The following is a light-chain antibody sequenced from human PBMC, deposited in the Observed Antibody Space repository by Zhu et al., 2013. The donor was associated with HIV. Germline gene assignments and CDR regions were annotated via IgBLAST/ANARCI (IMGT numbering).Light chain of an antibody. CDR1: QNVRSN. Sequence: SLSPGERATLSCRASQNVRSNILAWYQQKPGQSPVLLIFQDNRRPSGTPERISGATSGNTATLTIRGTQAMDEADYYCQAWGTTSVVFGGGTKLTVL. CDR2: QDN. CDR3: QAWGTTSVV. V-gene: IGLV3-1*01. J-gene: IGLJ2*01.